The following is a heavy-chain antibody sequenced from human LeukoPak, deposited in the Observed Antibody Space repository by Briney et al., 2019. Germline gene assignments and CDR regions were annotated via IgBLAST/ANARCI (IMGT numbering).Heavy chain of an antibody. J-gene: IGHJ4*02. Sequence: SVKVSCKASGGTFSSYAISWVRQAPGQGLEWMGRIIPILGIANYAQKFQGRVTITADKSTSTAYMELSSLRSEDTAVYYCARNSNSELFDYWGQGALVTVSS. CDR2: IIPILGIA. CDR3: ARNSNSELFDY. CDR1: GGTFSSYA. V-gene: IGHV1-69*04. D-gene: IGHD1-26*01.